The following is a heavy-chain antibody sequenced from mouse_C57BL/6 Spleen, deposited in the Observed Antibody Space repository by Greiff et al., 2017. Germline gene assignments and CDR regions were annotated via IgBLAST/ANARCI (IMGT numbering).Heavy chain of an antibody. V-gene: IGHV1-82*01. Sequence: QVQLQQSGPELVKPGASVKISCKASGYAFSSSWMNWVKQRPGTGLEWIGRIYPGDGDTNYNGKFKGKATLTADKSSSTAYMQLSSLTSEDSAVYFCARDGSRYFDYWGQGTTLTVSS. CDR2: IYPGDGDT. CDR3: ARDGSRYFDY. D-gene: IGHD1-1*01. CDR1: GYAFSSSW. J-gene: IGHJ2*01.